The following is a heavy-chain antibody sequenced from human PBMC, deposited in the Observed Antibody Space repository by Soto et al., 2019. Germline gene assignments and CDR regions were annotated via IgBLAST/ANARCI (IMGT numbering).Heavy chain of an antibody. V-gene: IGHV4-30-4*01. Sequence: QVQLQESGPGLVKPSQTLSLTCTASGGSISSVDYYWIWIRQPPGKGLEGIGYLYYSVSTYYNPSLKSRVTISVDKSKNQFSLKLSSVTAADTAVYYCARESCDYGYFDYWGQGTLVTVFS. J-gene: IGHJ4*02. CDR3: ARESCDYGYFDY. D-gene: IGHD4-17*01. CDR2: LYYSVST. CDR1: GGSISSVDYY.